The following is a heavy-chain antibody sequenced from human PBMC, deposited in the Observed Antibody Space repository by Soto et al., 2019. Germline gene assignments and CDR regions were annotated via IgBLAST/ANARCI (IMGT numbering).Heavy chain of an antibody. CDR2: IYPGDSDT. V-gene: IGHV5-51*01. Sequence: PGEALKISCKGSGYSFTSYWIGWVRQMPGKVLEWMGIIYPGDSDTRYSPSFQGQVTISADKSISTAYLQWSSLKASDTAMYYCARGRYYDFWSGYSSHWFDPWGQGXLVTVYS. CDR3: ARGRYYDFWSGYSSHWFDP. CDR1: GYSFTSYW. D-gene: IGHD3-3*01. J-gene: IGHJ5*02.